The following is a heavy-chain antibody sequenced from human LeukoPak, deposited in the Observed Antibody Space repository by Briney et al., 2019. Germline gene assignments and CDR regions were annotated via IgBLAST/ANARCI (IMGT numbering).Heavy chain of an antibody. D-gene: IGHD3-22*01. CDR3: ARGDSSYYYMDV. V-gene: IGHV3-13*01. CDR2: IGAACDT. J-gene: IGHJ6*03. CDR1: GFTFSSYD. Sequence: GGSLRLSCAASGFTFSSYDMHWVPQATGKGLEWVSAIGAACDTYYPGSVKGRFTISRENAKNSLYLQMNSLRDGDTAVYYCARGDSSYYYMDVWGKGTTVTVSS.